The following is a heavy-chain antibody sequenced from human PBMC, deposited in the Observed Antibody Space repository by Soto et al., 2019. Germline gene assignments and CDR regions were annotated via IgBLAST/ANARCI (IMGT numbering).Heavy chain of an antibody. Sequence: QVHLVQSGAEVKKPGASVKVSCKCSGYTFTSYGITWVRQAPGQGLEWMGWISAHNGNTNYAKKLQGRVTVTRDTSTSTAYMELRCLRSDDTTVYYCARGRYGDYGGQGALVTVSS. V-gene: IGHV1-18*01. CDR2: ISAHNGNT. CDR1: GYTFTSYG. J-gene: IGHJ4*02. D-gene: IGHD1-1*01. CDR3: ARGRYGDY.